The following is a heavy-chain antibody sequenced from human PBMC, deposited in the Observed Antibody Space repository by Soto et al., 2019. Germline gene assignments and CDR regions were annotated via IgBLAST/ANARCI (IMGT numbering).Heavy chain of an antibody. J-gene: IGHJ4*02. D-gene: IGHD6-19*01. Sequence: SETLSLTCTVSGGSISSYYWSWIRQPPGKGLEWIGYIYYSGSTNYNPPLKSRVTISVDTSKNQFSLKLSSVTAADTAVYYCARQVGGWAPWYFDYWGQGTLVTVSS. V-gene: IGHV4-59*08. CDR3: ARQVGGWAPWYFDY. CDR1: GGSISSYY. CDR2: IYYSGST.